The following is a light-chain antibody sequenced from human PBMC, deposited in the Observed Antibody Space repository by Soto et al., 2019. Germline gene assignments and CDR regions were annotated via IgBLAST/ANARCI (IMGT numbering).Light chain of an antibody. V-gene: IGLV1-44*01. CDR2: SNN. CDR1: SSNIGSNT. J-gene: IGLJ2*01. Sequence: QSVLTQPPSASGTPGQRVTISCSEGSSNIGSNTVNWYQHLPGTAPKLLIYSNNQRPSGVPARFSGSKSGTSASLAISGLPSEDEADYYCATWDDSLSGQVVFGGGTKLTVL. CDR3: ATWDDSLSGQVV.